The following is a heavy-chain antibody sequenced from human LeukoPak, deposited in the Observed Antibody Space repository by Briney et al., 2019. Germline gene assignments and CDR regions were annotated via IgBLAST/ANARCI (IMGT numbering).Heavy chain of an antibody. V-gene: IGHV3-23*01. CDR1: GFTFSSYA. D-gene: IGHD5-18*01. Sequence: GGSLRLSCAASGFTFSSYAMSWVRQAPGKGLEWVSSISDSGGSTYYADSVKGRFTISRDNSKNTLYLQMNSLRAEDTAVYYCAKQVGYSYGYIDYWGQGTLVTVSS. CDR3: AKQVGYSYGYIDY. J-gene: IGHJ4*02. CDR2: ISDSGGST.